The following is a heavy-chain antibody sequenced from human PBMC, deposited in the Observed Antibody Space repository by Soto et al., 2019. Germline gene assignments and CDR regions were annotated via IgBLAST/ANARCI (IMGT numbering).Heavy chain of an antibody. V-gene: IGHV3-48*01. Sequence: GGSLRLSCAASGFTFSSYSMNWVRQAPGKGLEWVSYISSSSSTIYYADSVKGRFTISRDNAKNSLYLQMNSLRAEDTDVYYGVRISDRYYDFDYWGQGILVTVS. CDR1: GFTFSSYS. J-gene: IGHJ4*02. D-gene: IGHD3-3*01. CDR3: VRISDRYYDFDY. CDR2: ISSSSSTI.